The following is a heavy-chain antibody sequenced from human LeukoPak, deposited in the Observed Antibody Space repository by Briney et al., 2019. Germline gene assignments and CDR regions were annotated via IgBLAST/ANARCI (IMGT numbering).Heavy chain of an antibody. CDR2: IIPILGIA. CDR1: GGTFSSYA. Sequence: SVKVSCKASGGTFSSYAISWVRQAPGQGLEWMGRIIPILGIANYAQKFQGRVTITADKSTSTAYMELSSLRSEDTAVYYCARDYYDSTQEFDPWGQGTLVTVSS. V-gene: IGHV1-69*04. J-gene: IGHJ5*02. CDR3: ARDYYDSTQEFDP. D-gene: IGHD3-22*01.